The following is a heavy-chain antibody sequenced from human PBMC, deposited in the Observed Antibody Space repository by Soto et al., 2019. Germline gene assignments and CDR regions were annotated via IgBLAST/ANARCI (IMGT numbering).Heavy chain of an antibody. Sequence: ASVKVSCKASAYTFTSYVVSWVRQAPGQGPEWMGWINVQNGDTDYAQRFQGRVTMTTATSTSTNKMELRRLSSDAAAAYYCDRARAGPGNIYDGVGRQDFDYWGQGTQVTVSS. CDR2: INVQNGDT. V-gene: IGHV1-18*01. D-gene: IGHD6-13*01. J-gene: IGHJ4*02. CDR1: AYTFTSYV. CDR3: DRARAGPGNIYDGVGRQDFDY.